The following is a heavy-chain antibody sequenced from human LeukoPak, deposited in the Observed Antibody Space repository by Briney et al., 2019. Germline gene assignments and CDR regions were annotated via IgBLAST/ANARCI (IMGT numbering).Heavy chain of an antibody. CDR2: IIPIFGTA. CDR1: GGTFSSYA. V-gene: IGHV1-69*05. D-gene: IGHD3-22*01. Sequence: ASVKVSCTASGGTFSSYAISWVRQAPGQGLEWMGGIIPIFGTANYAQKFQGRVTITTDESTSTADMELSRLRYEDRGVYYCARFSGWYYYDSSGYPPFDYWGQGTLVTVS. J-gene: IGHJ4*02. CDR3: ARFSGWYYYDSSGYPPFDY.